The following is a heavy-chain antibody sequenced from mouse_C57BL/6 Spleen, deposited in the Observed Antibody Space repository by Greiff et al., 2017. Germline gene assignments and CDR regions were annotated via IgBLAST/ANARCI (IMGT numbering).Heavy chain of an antibody. J-gene: IGHJ4*01. Sequence: EVKLVESGGDLVKPGGSLKLSCAASGFTFSSYGMSWVRQTPDKRLEWVATISSGGSYTYYPDSVKGRFTISRDNAKNTLYLQMSSLKSEDTAMYYCARHGGGAMDYWGQGTSVTVSS. CDR1: GFTFSSYG. V-gene: IGHV5-6*01. CDR2: ISSGGSYT. CDR3: ARHGGGAMDY.